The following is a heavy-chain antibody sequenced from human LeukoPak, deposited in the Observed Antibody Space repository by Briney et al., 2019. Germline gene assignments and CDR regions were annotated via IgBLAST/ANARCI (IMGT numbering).Heavy chain of an antibody. CDR1: GFTFSSYS. V-gene: IGHV3-21*04. J-gene: IGHJ4*02. CDR2: ISSSSSYI. CDR3: AKESFPVGYCSTTSCFSDY. D-gene: IGHD2-2*01. Sequence: GGSLRLSCAASGFTFSSYSMNWVRQAPGKGLEWVSSISSSSSYIYYADSVKGRFTISRDNSKNSLYLQMNSLRAEDTAVYYCAKESFPVGYCSTTSCFSDYWGQGTLVTVSS.